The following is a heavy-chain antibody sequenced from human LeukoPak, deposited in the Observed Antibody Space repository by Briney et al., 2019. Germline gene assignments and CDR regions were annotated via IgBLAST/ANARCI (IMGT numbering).Heavy chain of an antibody. Sequence: GGSLRLSCAASGFTFSNYGMSWVRQAPGKGLEWVSGMSGSGGSTYYADSVKGRFTISRDNSKNTLYLQMNSLRAEDTAVYYCAKDPGAYGSGGEGPFDYWGQGTLVTVSS. CDR3: AKDPGAYGSGGEGPFDY. CDR2: MSGSGGST. D-gene: IGHD3-10*01. V-gene: IGHV3-23*01. CDR1: GFTFSNYG. J-gene: IGHJ4*02.